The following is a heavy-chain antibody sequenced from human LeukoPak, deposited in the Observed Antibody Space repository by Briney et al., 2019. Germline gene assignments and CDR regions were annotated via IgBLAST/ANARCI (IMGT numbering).Heavy chain of an antibody. Sequence: GGSLRLSCAASGFTFSSYAMHWVRQAPGKGLEWVSSISGSGNRTYYADSVKGRFTISRDNSKNTLFLQMNSLRAEDTAVYYCAKNLYCGGGSCYPSALGMDVWGQGTTVTVSS. V-gene: IGHV3-23*01. CDR1: GFTFSSYA. CDR3: AKNLYCGGGSCYPSALGMDV. CDR2: ISGSGNRT. J-gene: IGHJ6*02. D-gene: IGHD2-15*01.